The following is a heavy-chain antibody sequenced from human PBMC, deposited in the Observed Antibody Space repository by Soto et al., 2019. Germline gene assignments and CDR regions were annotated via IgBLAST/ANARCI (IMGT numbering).Heavy chain of an antibody. CDR3: ARLHSSSSGPYYYYYMDV. D-gene: IGHD6-6*01. CDR1: GGSISSSSYY. Sequence: SETLSLTCTVSGGSISSSSYYWGWIRQPPGKGLEWIGSIYYSGSTYYNPSLKSRVTISVDTSKNQFSLKLSSVTAADTAVYYCARLHSSSSGPYYYYYMDVWGKGTTVTVSS. J-gene: IGHJ6*03. V-gene: IGHV4-39*01. CDR2: IYYSGST.